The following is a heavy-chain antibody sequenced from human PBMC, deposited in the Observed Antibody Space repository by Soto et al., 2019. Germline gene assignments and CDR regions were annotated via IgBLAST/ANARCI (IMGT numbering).Heavy chain of an antibody. V-gene: IGHV1-8*01. CDR3: ARSVGGSNVNFDY. CDR1: GYTFTSYY. J-gene: IGHJ4*02. Sequence: ASVKVSCKASGYTFTSYYINWVRQATGQGPEWMGWRNADSGNTGYVQKFQGRVTMTRNTAISTAYMELSSLRSEDTAVYYCARSVGGSNVNFDYWGQGPLVTVSS. CDR2: RNADSGNT. D-gene: IGHD3-10*01.